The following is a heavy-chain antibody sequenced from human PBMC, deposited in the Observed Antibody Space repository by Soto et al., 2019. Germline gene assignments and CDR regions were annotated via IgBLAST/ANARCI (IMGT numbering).Heavy chain of an antibody. Sequence: EVQLLESGGGLVQPGGSLRLSCAASGFTFSSYAMSWVRQAPGKGLEWVSATSGSGGSTYYADSVKGRFTISRDNSKNTLYLQMNSLRAEDTAVYYCAKDGLRFLEWSSLDYWGQGTLVTVSS. CDR1: GFTFSSYA. J-gene: IGHJ4*02. CDR2: TSGSGGST. V-gene: IGHV3-23*01. CDR3: AKDGLRFLEWSSLDY. D-gene: IGHD3-3*01.